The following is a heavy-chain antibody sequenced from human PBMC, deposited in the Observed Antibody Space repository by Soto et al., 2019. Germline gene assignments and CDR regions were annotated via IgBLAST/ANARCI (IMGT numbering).Heavy chain of an antibody. CDR3: VRWGYYDFWSGPPFDY. D-gene: IGHD3-3*01. Sequence: EVQLLESGGGLVQPGGSLRLSCEASGFTFSSYAMTWVRQAPGKGLEWVSVISGSGGLTKYADSVKGRFTISRDNSKNWMYLEMNSLSVEDTAVYYWVRWGYYDFWSGPPFDYWGQGTLVTVSS. J-gene: IGHJ4*02. CDR2: ISGSGGLT. CDR1: GFTFSSYA. V-gene: IGHV3-23*01.